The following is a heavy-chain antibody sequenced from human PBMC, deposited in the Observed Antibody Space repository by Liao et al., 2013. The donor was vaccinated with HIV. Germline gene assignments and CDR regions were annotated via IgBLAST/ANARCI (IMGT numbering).Heavy chain of an antibody. D-gene: IGHD6-13*01. J-gene: IGHJ4*02. CDR2: FNDGGYY. CDR3: ARGGIASPLDS. Sequence: QVRLEQWGAGLLKPSETLSLTCAVYGGSFSGYYWTWIRQSPGKGLEWLGEFNDGGYYNYNPSLKGRVTISVDTSKNQFSLKLTTVTPADTAVYYCARGGIASPLDSWGQGTLVTVSS. V-gene: IGHV4-34*01. CDR1: GGSFSGYY.